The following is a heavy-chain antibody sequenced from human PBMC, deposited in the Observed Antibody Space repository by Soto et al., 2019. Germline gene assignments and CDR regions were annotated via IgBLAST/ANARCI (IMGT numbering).Heavy chain of an antibody. J-gene: IGHJ4*02. D-gene: IGHD2-15*01. Sequence: SETLSLTCTVSGGSISSGGYYWSWIRQHPGKGLEWIGYIYYSGSTYYNPSLKSRVTISVDTSKNQFSLKLSSVTAADTAVYYCASEYCSGGSCYPSFDYWGQGTLVTVS. CDR2: IYYSGST. CDR3: ASEYCSGGSCYPSFDY. CDR1: GGSISSGGYY. V-gene: IGHV4-31*03.